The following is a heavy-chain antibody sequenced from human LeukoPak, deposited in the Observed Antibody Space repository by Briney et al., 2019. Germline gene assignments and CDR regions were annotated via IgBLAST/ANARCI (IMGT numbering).Heavy chain of an antibody. CDR1: GGSFSGYY. J-gene: IGHJ4*02. D-gene: IGHD2-15*01. CDR3: ARYCSGGSCSMYYFDY. V-gene: IGHV4-34*01. Sequence: PSETLSLTCAVYGGSFSGYYWSWIRQPPGKGLEWIGEINHSGSTNYNPSLKSRVTISVDTSKNQFSLKLSSVTAADTAAYYCARYCSGGSCSMYYFDYWGQGTLVTVSS. CDR2: INHSGST.